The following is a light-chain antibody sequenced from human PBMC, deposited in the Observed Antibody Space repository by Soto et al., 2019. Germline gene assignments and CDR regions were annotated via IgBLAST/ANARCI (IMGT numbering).Light chain of an antibody. Sequence: EIVLTQSPGTLSLSPGERATLSCRASQSVSSSYLTWYLQKPGQAPRLLIYGASRRATGIPDRFSGSGSGTDFTLTISRLEPEDFAVYYWQQYGSSSYTFGQGTKLEIK. CDR1: QSVSSSY. J-gene: IGKJ2*01. V-gene: IGKV3-20*01. CDR3: QQYGSSSYT. CDR2: GAS.